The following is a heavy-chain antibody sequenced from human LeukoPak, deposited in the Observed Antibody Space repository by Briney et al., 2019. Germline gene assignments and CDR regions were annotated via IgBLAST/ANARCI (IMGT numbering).Heavy chain of an antibody. Sequence: GASVKVSCKVSGYTLTELSMHWVRQAPGKGLDWMGGFDPEDGETIYAQKFQGRVTMTEDTSTDTAYMELSSLRSEDTAVYYCATESGSYYKVAFDIWGQGTMVTVSS. D-gene: IGHD1-26*01. J-gene: IGHJ3*02. V-gene: IGHV1-24*01. CDR1: GYTLTELS. CDR3: ATESGSYYKVAFDI. CDR2: FDPEDGET.